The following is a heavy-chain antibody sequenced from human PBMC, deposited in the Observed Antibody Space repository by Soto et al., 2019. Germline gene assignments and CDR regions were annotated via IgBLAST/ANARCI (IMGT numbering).Heavy chain of an antibody. CDR3: ARRTGTAPRFDY. Sequence: QVQLVESGGGVVQPGRSLRLSCSASGFTFSDFEMYWVRQAPGKGLDWVSFISYDGSNQYYAGSVKGRFTVSRDNSKNPLSLLISSLRPEETAVYFCARRTGTAPRFDYCGQGTLVTVSS. CDR2: ISYDGSNQ. D-gene: IGHD1-7*01. V-gene: IGHV3-30-3*01. J-gene: IGHJ4*02. CDR1: GFTFSDFE.